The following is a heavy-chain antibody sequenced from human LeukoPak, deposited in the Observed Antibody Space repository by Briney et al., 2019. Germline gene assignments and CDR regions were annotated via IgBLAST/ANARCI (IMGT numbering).Heavy chain of an antibody. CDR1: GFAFSGST. V-gene: IGHV3-73*01. D-gene: IGHD1-26*01. Sequence: GGSLRLSCAASGFAFSGSTVHWVRRASGKGLEWVGHIRSKPSSYATVYAESVKGRFTISRDDSKNTAYLQMNSLKTEDTAVYYCSSGTDYYDYGMDVWGQGTTITVSS. CDR2: IRSKPSSYAT. CDR3: SSGTDYYDYGMDV. J-gene: IGHJ6*02.